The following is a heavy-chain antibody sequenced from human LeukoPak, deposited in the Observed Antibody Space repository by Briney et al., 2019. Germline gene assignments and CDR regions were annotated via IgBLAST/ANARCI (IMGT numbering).Heavy chain of an antibody. Sequence: GASVKVSCKASGYTFTNYAISWVRQAPGQGLECMGWISTYNGNANSAQKLQGRVTMTTDTSTSTAYMELRRLRSDDTAVDYCARDAVWGSYPYFDYWGQGTLVTVSS. CDR2: ISTYNGNA. V-gene: IGHV1-18*01. D-gene: IGHD3-16*02. J-gene: IGHJ4*02. CDR1: GYTFTNYA. CDR3: ARDAVWGSYPYFDY.